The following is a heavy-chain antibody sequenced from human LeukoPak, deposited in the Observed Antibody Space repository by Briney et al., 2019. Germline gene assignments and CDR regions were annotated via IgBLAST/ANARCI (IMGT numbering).Heavy chain of an antibody. V-gene: IGHV3-21*01. Sequence: GGSLRLSCAASGFTFSSYSMNWVRQAPGKGLEWVSSISSSSSYIYYADSEKGRFTISRDNAKNSLYLQMNSLRAEDTAVYYCARASHAAVAGTSDYWGQGTLVTVSS. CDR1: GFTFSSYS. CDR3: ARASHAAVAGTSDY. CDR2: ISSSSSYI. J-gene: IGHJ4*02. D-gene: IGHD6-19*01.